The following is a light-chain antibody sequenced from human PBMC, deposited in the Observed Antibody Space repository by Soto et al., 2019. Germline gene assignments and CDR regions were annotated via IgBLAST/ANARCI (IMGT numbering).Light chain of an antibody. CDR2: DAS. J-gene: IGKJ2*01. CDR1: QDISNY. V-gene: IGKV1-33*01. CDR3: QQYDNLPYT. Sequence: DIQMTQSPSSLSASVGDRVTITCQASQDISNYLNWYQQKPWKAPKHLIYDASNLETGVPSRFSGSGSGTAFTFTISSLQPEDIATYYCQQYDNLPYTFGLGTKLESK.